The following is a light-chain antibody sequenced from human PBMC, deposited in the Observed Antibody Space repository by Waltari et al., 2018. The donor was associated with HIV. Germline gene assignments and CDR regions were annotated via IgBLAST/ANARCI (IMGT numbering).Light chain of an antibody. CDR2: GDS. J-gene: IGLJ3*02. Sequence: NFILTQPRSVSASLGKTVTISCTRSIGRISSYFVQLYQQRPGIAPTTVIYGDSLRPSGVPDRFSGSIDRSSNSVTLTISGLKTDDEADYYCQSYDDANQGVFGGGTKLTVL. CDR1: IGRISSYF. CDR3: QSYDDANQGV. V-gene: IGLV6-57*04.